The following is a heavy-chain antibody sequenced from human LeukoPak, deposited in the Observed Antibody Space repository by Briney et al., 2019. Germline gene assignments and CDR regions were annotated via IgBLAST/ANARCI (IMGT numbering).Heavy chain of an antibody. CDR3: ARESVVAFDY. V-gene: IGHV3-30-3*01. Sequence: PGGSLRLSCAASGFTFSSYAMHRVRQAPGKGLEWVAVISYDGSNKYYADSVKGRFTISRDNSKNTLYLQMNSLRAEDTAVYYCARESVVAFDYWGQGTLVTVSS. J-gene: IGHJ4*02. CDR1: GFTFSSYA. D-gene: IGHD2-15*01. CDR2: ISYDGSNK.